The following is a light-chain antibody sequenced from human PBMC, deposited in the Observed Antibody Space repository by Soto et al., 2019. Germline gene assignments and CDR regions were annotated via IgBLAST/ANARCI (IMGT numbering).Light chain of an antibody. CDR1: QSVLYSSNNKNY. CDR3: QQYYSTPTWT. J-gene: IGKJ1*01. V-gene: IGKV4-1*01. CDR2: WAS. Sequence: DIVMTQSPDSLAVSLGERATINCKSSQSVLYSSNNKNYLAWYQQKPGQPPKLLIYWASTRESGVPDRFSGSGSGTDFTITISSLQAADGAVYYSQQYYSTPTWTFGQGTKLEIK.